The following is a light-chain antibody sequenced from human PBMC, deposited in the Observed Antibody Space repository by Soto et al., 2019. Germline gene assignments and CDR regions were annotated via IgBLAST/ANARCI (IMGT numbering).Light chain of an antibody. Sequence: QSVLTQPPSVSGAPGQGVTISCTGGSSNIGAGYDVHWYQHLPGTSPKLLIYSDTQRPSGVPDRFSGSKSGSSASLAISGLRSEDEADYYCAAWDDSLTGWVFGGGTKLTVL. V-gene: IGLV1-47*02. CDR3: AAWDDSLTGWV. CDR2: SDT. J-gene: IGLJ3*02. CDR1: SSNIGAGYD.